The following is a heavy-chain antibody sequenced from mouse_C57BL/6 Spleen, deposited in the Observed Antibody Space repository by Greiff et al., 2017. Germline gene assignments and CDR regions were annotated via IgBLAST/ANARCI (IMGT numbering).Heavy chain of an antibody. D-gene: IGHD2-5*01. V-gene: IGHV1-69*01. CDR1: GYTFTSYW. CDR3: ATSYYSNWYFDV. J-gene: IGHJ1*03. Sequence: VQLQQPGAELVMPGASVKLSCKASGYTFTSYWMHWVKQRPGQGLEWIGEIDPSDSYTNYNQKFKGKSTLTVDKSSSTAYMQLSSLTSEDSAVYYCATSYYSNWYFDVWGTGTTVTVSS. CDR2: IDPSDSYT.